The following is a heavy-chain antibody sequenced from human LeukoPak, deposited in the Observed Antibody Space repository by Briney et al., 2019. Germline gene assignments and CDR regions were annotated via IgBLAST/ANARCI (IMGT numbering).Heavy chain of an antibody. CDR3: ARARGITTSGVGVWYSDL. D-gene: IGHD3-3*01. V-gene: IGHV4-4*07. J-gene: IGHJ2*01. CDR2: IYTSGST. CDR1: GGSISSYY. Sequence: SETLSLTCTVSGGSISSYYWSWIRQPAGKGLEWIGRIYTSGSTNYNPSLKSRVTMSVDTSKNQFSLKLSSVTAADTAVYFCARARGITTSGVGVWYSDLWGRGTLVTVSS.